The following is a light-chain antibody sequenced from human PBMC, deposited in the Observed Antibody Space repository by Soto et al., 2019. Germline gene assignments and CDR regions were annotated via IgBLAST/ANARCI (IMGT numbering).Light chain of an antibody. CDR3: QQYNNWPPLT. CDR2: AAS. Sequence: EIVMTQSPATLSVSPGEGATLSCRASQSVSSNLAWYQQKPGQAPRLLIYAASNRATGIPARFSGSGSGTEFALTISSLQSEDFAVYYGQQYNNWPPLTFGGGTKVEIK. CDR1: QSVSSN. V-gene: IGKV3-15*01. J-gene: IGKJ4*01.